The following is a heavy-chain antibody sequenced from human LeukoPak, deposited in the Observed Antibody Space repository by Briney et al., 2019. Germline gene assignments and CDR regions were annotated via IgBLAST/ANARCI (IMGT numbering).Heavy chain of an antibody. CDR2: IKQDGSEK. J-gene: IGHJ6*02. Sequence: PGGSLRLSCAASGFTFSSYWMSWVRQAPGKGLEWVANIKQDGSEKYYVDSVKGRFTISRDNAKNSLYLQMNSLRAEDTALYYCAKDTRIAAAVIYGMDVWGQGTTVTVSS. V-gene: IGHV3-7*03. D-gene: IGHD6-13*01. CDR3: AKDTRIAAAVIYGMDV. CDR1: GFTFSSYW.